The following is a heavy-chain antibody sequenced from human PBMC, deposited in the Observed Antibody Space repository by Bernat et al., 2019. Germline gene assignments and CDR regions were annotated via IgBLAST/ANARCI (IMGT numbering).Heavy chain of an antibody. D-gene: IGHD4-4*01. V-gene: IGHV1-69*02. CDR1: GGSYSSYT. J-gene: IGHJ4*02. CDR2: IIPILNMT. Sequence: QVQLVQSGAEVKKPGSSVKVSCRASGGSYSSYTFSWVRQAPGQGLEWMGRIIPILNMTDYSQKFQGRVTLVADRSTATAYMELTSLRAEDTAIYYCARIAAARHYRDAPWGQGTPVIVSS. CDR3: ARIAAARHYRDAP.